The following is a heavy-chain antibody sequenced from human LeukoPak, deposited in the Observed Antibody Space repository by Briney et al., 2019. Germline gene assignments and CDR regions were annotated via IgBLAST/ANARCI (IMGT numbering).Heavy chain of an antibody. CDR2: IDPSDSYT. J-gene: IGHJ4*02. V-gene: IGHV5-10-1*01. CDR1: GYSFTSYW. D-gene: IGHD5-18*01. Sequence: GESLKISCKGSGYSFTSYWISWVRQMPGKGLEWMGRIDPSDSYTDYSPSFQGHVTISADKSISTAYLQWSSLKASDTAMYYCVRRGKMVTDFDYWGQGTLVTVSS. CDR3: VRRGKMVTDFDY.